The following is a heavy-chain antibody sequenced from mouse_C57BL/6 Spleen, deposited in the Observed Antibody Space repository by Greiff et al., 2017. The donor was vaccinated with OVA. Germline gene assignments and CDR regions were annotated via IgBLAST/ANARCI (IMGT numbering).Heavy chain of an antibody. D-gene: IGHD2-4*01. CDR1: GYAFSSSW. CDR2: IFPGDGDP. CDR3: ARDDYDVDFDD. J-gene: IGHJ3*01. Sequence: QVQLQQSGPELVKPGASVTISCKASGYAFSSSWMNWVKQRPGKGLEWIGRIFPGDGDPNYIGKFKGTATLTAEKSSSADCMQLSSLTSEDSAVYFCARDDYDVDFDDWGKGTLVTVSA. V-gene: IGHV1-82*01.